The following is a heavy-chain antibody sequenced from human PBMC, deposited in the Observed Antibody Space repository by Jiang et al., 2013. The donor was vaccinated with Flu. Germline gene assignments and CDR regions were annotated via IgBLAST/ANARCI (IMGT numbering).Heavy chain of an antibody. CDR2: INHSGST. Sequence: LLKPSETLSLTCAVYGGSFSGYYWSWIRQPPGKGLEWIGEINHSGSTNYNPSLKSRVTISVDTSKNQFSLKLSSVTAADTAVYYCARNPSLSLDIAAAGRLYYFDYWGQGTLVTVSS. D-gene: IGHD6-13*01. V-gene: IGHV4-34*01. CDR1: GGSFSGYY. J-gene: IGHJ4*02. CDR3: ARNPSLSLDIAAAGRLYYFDY.